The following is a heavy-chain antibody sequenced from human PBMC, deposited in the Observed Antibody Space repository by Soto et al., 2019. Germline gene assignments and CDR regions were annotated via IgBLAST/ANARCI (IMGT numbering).Heavy chain of an antibody. CDR2: ISSSSGHI. J-gene: IGHJ4*02. Sequence: EVQLVESGGGLVKPGGSLRLSCAASGFTFSDYSMNWVRQAPGKGLEWVSSISSSSGHIYYADSMKGRFTISRDNAKNSLYLQMNSLRAEDTAVYYCASNTIPGESRLPDYWGQGTLVTVSS. CDR1: GFTFSDYS. V-gene: IGHV3-21*02. D-gene: IGHD3-10*01. CDR3: ASNTIPGESRLPDY.